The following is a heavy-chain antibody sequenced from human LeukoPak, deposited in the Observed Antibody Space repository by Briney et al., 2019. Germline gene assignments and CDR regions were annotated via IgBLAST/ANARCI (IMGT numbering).Heavy chain of an antibody. Sequence: SETLSLTCTVSGGSISSYYWSWIRQPPGKGLEWIGYIYYSGSTSYNPSLKSRVTISVDTSKNQFSLKLSSVTAADTAVYYCARVMGATTSDAFDIWGQGTMVTVSS. J-gene: IGHJ3*02. CDR1: GGSISSYY. V-gene: IGHV4-59*01. D-gene: IGHD1-26*01. CDR2: IYYSGST. CDR3: ARVMGATTSDAFDI.